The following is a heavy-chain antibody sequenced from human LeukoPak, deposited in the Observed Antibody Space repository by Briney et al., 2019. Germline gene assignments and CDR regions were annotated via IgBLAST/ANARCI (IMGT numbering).Heavy chain of an antibody. Sequence: SQTLSLTCTVSGGSISSGDYYWRWIRQPPGKGLEWIVYIYYSGSTYYNPSLKSRVTISVDTSKNQFSLKLSSVTAADTAVYFCARSSHYDILTGPFDYWGQGTLVTVSS. CDR2: IYYSGST. V-gene: IGHV4-30-4*01. CDR1: GGSISSGDYY. J-gene: IGHJ4*02. CDR3: ARSSHYDILTGPFDY. D-gene: IGHD3-9*01.